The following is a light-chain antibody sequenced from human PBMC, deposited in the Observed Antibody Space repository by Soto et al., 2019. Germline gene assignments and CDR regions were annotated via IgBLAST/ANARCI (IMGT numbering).Light chain of an antibody. Sequence: QSVLTQPPSVSGAPGQRVTISCTGSSSNIGAGYDVHWYQQLPGTAPKLLVYGYNNRPSGVPDRFSVSKSGTSASLTITWLQTEDEADYYCQSYDSSLSAWVFGGGTQLTVL. V-gene: IGLV1-40*01. CDR1: SSNIGAGYD. J-gene: IGLJ2*01. CDR3: QSYDSSLSAWV. CDR2: GYN.